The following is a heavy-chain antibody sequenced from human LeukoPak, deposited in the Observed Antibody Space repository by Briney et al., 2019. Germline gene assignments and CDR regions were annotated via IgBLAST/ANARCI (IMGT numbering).Heavy chain of an antibody. CDR3: ARRCYDSSGHDGGFDY. D-gene: IGHD3-22*01. CDR1: GFTFSSYG. J-gene: IGHJ4*02. V-gene: IGHV3-33*01. CDR2: IWYDGSNK. Sequence: GGSLRLSCAASGFTFSSYGMHWVRQAPGKGLEWVAVIWYDGSNKYYADSVKGRFTISRDNSKNTLYLQMNSLRAEDTAVYYCARRCYDSSGHDGGFDYWGQGTLVTVSS.